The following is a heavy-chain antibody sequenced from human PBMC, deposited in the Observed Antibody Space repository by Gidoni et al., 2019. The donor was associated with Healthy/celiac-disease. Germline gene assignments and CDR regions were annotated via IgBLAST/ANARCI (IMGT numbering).Heavy chain of an antibody. V-gene: IGHV3-7*04. CDR2: RKQDGSEK. J-gene: IGHJ3*02. CDR3: ARSSGIITMIVVAQYDAFDI. D-gene: IGHD3-22*01. Sequence: EVQLVESGGGLVQPGGSLRLSCAASGFPFSSYWMRWVRQAPGKGLEGVANRKQDGSEKYYVDSVKGRFTISRDNAKNSLYLQMNSLRAEDTAVYYCARSSGIITMIVVAQYDAFDIWGQGTMVTVSS. CDR1: GFPFSSYW.